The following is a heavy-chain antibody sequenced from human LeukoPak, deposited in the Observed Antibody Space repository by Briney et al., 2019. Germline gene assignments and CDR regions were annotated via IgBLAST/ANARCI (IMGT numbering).Heavy chain of an antibody. CDR2: INHSGST. CDR1: GGSFSGYY. J-gene: IGHJ4*02. CDR3: ARGDYDFWSGPVDY. Sequence: KPSETLSLTCAVYGGSFSGYYWSWIRQPPGKGLEWTGEINHSGSTNYNPSLKSRVTISVDTSKNQFSLKLSSVTAADTAVYYCARGDYDFWSGPVDYWGQGTLVTVSS. D-gene: IGHD3-3*01. V-gene: IGHV4-34*01.